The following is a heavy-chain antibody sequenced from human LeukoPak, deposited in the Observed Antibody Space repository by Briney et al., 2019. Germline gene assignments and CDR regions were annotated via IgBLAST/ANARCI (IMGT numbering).Heavy chain of an antibody. D-gene: IGHD3-10*01. Sequence: GAPVKVSCKVSGYTLTELSMHWVRQAPGKGLEWMGGFDPEDGETIYAQKFQGRVTMTEDTSTDTAYMELSSLRSEDTAVYYCATELITMVRGPRKGFDPWGQGTLVTVSS. CDR3: ATELITMVRGPRKGFDP. V-gene: IGHV1-24*01. CDR2: FDPEDGET. J-gene: IGHJ5*02. CDR1: GYTLTELS.